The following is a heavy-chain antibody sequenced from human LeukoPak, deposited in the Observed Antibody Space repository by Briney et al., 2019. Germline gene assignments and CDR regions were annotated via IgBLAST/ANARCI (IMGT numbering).Heavy chain of an antibody. J-gene: IGHJ5*02. CDR3: ARLVVPAAIHWLDP. CDR2: ISAYNGNT. Sequence: ASVKVSCKASGYTFASHGISWVRQAPGQGLEWMGWISAYNGNTNYAQKLQGRVTMTTDTSTSTAYMELRSLRSDDTAVYYCARLVVPAAIHWLDPWGQGTLVTVSS. D-gene: IGHD2-2*01. V-gene: IGHV1-18*01. CDR1: GYTFASHG.